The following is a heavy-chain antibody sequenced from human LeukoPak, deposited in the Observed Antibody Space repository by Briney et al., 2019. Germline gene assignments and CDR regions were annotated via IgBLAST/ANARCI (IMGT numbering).Heavy chain of an antibody. D-gene: IGHD6-13*01. Sequence: ASVKVSCKASGYTFTSYGISWVRQAPGQGLEWMGWISAYNGNTNYAQKLQGRVTMTTDTSTSTAYMGLRSLRSDDTAVYYCARVGGIAAAGIFSYFDHWGQGTLVTVSS. CDR3: ARVGGIAAAGIFSYFDH. CDR1: GYTFTSYG. J-gene: IGHJ4*02. V-gene: IGHV1-18*01. CDR2: ISAYNGNT.